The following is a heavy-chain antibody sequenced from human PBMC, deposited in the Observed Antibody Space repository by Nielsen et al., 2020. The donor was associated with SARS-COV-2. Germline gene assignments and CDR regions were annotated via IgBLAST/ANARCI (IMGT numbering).Heavy chain of an antibody. V-gene: IGHV4-31*03. D-gene: IGHD3-16*01. CDR3: AGGNTALRYYFDY. CDR1: GGSISSGGYY. CDR2: IYYSGST. Sequence: SETLSLTCTVSGGSISSGGYYWSWIRQHPGKGLEWIGYIYYSGSTYYNPSLKSRVTMSVDTSKNQFSLTLRSVTAADTAVYFCAGGNTALRYYFDYWGQGTLVTVSS. J-gene: IGHJ4*02.